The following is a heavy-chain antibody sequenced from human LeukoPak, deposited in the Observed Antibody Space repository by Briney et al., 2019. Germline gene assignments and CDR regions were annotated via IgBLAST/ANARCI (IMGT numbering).Heavy chain of an antibody. CDR1: GFTFSSYA. D-gene: IGHD2/OR15-2a*01. CDR3: EKGGNIRILHYYYYMDV. J-gene: IGHJ6*03. Sequence: GGSLRLSCAGSGFTFSSYAMTWVRQAPGKGLEWVSSISGSGDSTYYADSVKGRFTISRDNSKNTLYMQMNSLKAEDTAVYYFEKGGNIRILHYYYYMDVWGKGTTFTVSS. CDR2: ISGSGDST. V-gene: IGHV3-23*01.